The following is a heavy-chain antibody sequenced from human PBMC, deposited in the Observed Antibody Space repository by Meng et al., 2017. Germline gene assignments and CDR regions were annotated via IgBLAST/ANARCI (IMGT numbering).Heavy chain of an antibody. CDR3: ASSGYSYGYRFDY. D-gene: IGHD5-18*01. CDR1: GGSCSGYY. CDR2: INHSGRT. V-gene: IGHV4-34*01. J-gene: IGHJ4*02. Sequence: QAQPGRWRAELLKPSRTLSPTCAVDGGSCSGYYWSWIRQPPGKGLEWIGEINHSGRTNYNPSLKSRVTISVDTSKNQFSLKLSSVTAADTAVYYCASSGYSYGYRFDYWCQGTLVTVSS.